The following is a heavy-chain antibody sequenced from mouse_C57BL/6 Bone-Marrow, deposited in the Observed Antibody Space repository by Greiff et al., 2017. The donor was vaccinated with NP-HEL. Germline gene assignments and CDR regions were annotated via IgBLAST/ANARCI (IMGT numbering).Heavy chain of an antibody. CDR3: ARGGGDY. J-gene: IGHJ4*01. CDR1: GYSITSGYY. V-gene: IGHV3-6*01. D-gene: IGHD1-1*02. CDR2: ISYDGSN. Sequence: EVHLVESGPGLVKPSQSLSLTCSVTGYSITSGYYWNWIRQFPGNKLEWMGYISYDGSNNYNPSLKNRISITRDTSKNQFFLKLNSVTTEDTATYYCARGGGDYWGQGTSVTVSS.